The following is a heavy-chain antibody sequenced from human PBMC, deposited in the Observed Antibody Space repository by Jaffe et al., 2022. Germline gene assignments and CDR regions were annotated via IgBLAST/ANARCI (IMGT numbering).Heavy chain of an antibody. CDR3: ATIYYYGSGSYYNWGLGLRYFDY. V-gene: IGHV1-69-2*01. Sequence: EVQLVQSGAEVKKPGATVKISCKVSGYTFTDYYMHWVQQAPGKGLEWMGLVDPEDGETIYAEKFQGRVTITADTSTDTAYMELSSLRSEDTAVYYCATIYYYGSGSYYNWGLGLRYFDYWGQGTLVTVSS. CDR1: GYTFTDYY. D-gene: IGHD3-10*01. J-gene: IGHJ4*02. CDR2: VDPEDGET.